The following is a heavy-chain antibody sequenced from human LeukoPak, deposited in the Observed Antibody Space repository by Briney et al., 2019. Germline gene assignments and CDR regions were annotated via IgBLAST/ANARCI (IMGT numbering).Heavy chain of an antibody. J-gene: IGHJ6*03. D-gene: IGHD3-10*01. CDR3: ARDRVTMVRGVIYYYYYMDV. Sequence: ASVKVSCKASGYTFSGYYIHWVRQAPGQGLGWMGWINPNSGGTNYAQKFQGRVTMTRDTSISTAYMELSRLRSDDTAVYYCARDRVTMVRGVIYYYYYMDVWGKGTTVTISS. CDR1: GYTFSGYY. V-gene: IGHV1-2*02. CDR2: INPNSGGT.